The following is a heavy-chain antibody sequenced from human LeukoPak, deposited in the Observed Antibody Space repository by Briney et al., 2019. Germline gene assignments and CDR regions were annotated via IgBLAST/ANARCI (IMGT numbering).Heavy chain of an antibody. Sequence: PGRSLRLSCAASGFTFNSYGIHWVRQAPGKGLEWVAVIWHDGSNKYYADSVKGRFTISRDNSKNTLYLQMNSLRAEDTAFYYRAKAAGYSSGWPFEYWGQGTLATVSS. CDR3: AKAAGYSSGWPFEY. J-gene: IGHJ4*02. CDR2: IWHDGSNK. D-gene: IGHD6-19*01. V-gene: IGHV3-33*06. CDR1: GFTFNSYG.